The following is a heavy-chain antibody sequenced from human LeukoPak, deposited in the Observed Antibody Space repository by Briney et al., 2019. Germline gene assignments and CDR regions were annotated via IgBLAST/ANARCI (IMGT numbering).Heavy chain of an antibody. CDR3: ARDRSVVVLPDPPFDF. CDR2: VFHSGNT. V-gene: IGHV4-38-2*02. J-gene: IGHJ4*02. D-gene: IGHD2-21*01. CDR1: GYSISSTYY. Sequence: PSETLSLTCTVSGYSISSTYYWGWIRQPPGKGLEWVGSVFHSGNTYYNPSLKSRLTISADTSKNQFSLTMTSVTAADTVVYYCARDRSVVVLPDPPFDFWGQGTLVTVSS.